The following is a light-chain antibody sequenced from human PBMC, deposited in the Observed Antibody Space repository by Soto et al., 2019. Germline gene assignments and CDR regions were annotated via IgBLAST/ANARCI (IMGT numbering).Light chain of an antibody. J-gene: IGKJ3*01. CDR2: GQS. CDR1: QDISNY. CDR3: QKYNSLPFT. Sequence: DIQMTQSPSSLSASVGDTVTITCRASQDISNYLAWFQQKPGEAPKLLIYGQSTLESGVPSRFSGGKSGTDFTITISGMQPEDVAIYYCQKYNSLPFTFGPGTKVEIQ. V-gene: IGKV1-27*01.